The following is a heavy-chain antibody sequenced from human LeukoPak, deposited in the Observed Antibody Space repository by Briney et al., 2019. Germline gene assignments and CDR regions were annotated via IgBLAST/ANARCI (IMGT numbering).Heavy chain of an antibody. CDR2: INRDGSEK. J-gene: IGHJ4*02. D-gene: IGHD1-26*01. CDR3: ARGPEVGACNY. V-gene: IGHV3-7*01. Sequence: GGSLRLSCAASGFTFSSYWMSWVRQAPGKGLEWVAIINRDGSEKYYVDSVKGRFTISRDNAKNSLFLQMNSLRAEDTAVYYCARGPEVGACNYWGQGTLVTVSS. CDR1: GFTFSSYW.